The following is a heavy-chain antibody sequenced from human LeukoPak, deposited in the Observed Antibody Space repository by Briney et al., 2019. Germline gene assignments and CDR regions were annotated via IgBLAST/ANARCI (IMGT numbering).Heavy chain of an antibody. CDR3: ARGGVSDFDY. V-gene: IGHV4-61*02. CDR1: GGSISSGSCY. Sequence: SQTLSLTCTVSGGSISSGSCYWSWIRQPAGKGLEWIGRFHTSGSTAYNPSLKSRVSISIDTCKNHFSLKLSSVTAADTSVYYCARGGVSDFDYWGQGTLVTVSS. CDR2: FHTSGST. D-gene: IGHD3-10*01. J-gene: IGHJ4*02.